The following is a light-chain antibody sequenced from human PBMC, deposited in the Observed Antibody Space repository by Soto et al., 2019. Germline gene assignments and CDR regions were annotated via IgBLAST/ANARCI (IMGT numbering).Light chain of an antibody. Sequence: QSAMTQPRSVSGSPGQSVTISCTGSSSDVGGYNYVSWYQQHPGKAPKVMIYDVSKRPSGVPDRFSGSKSGNTASLTISGLQAEDETDYYCFAYAGSDTFAFGTGTKLTVL. J-gene: IGLJ1*01. V-gene: IGLV2-11*01. CDR3: FAYAGSDTFA. CDR2: DVS. CDR1: SSDVGGYNY.